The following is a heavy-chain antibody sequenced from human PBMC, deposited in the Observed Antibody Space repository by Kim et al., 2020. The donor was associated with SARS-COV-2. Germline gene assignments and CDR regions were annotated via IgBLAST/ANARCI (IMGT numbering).Heavy chain of an antibody. D-gene: IGHD2-2*02. CDR3: ARGYMRGPFDS. J-gene: IGHJ4*01. CDR1: GFTFDDYG. Sequence: GGSLRLSCAASGFTFDDYGMSWVRQPPGKGLEWVSGLISNGDNTGYADSVKGRFAISRDNAKNSLYLQMNSLRAEDTALYYCARGYMRGPFDSWGDGTLVTVSS. V-gene: IGHV3-20*04. CDR2: LISNGDNT.